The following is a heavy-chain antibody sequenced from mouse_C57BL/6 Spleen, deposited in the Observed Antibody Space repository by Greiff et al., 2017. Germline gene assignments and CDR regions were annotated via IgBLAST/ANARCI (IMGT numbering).Heavy chain of an antibody. V-gene: IGHV5-9-1*02. CDR1: GFTFSSYA. Sequence: EVMLVESGEGLVKPGGSLKLSCAASGFTFSSYAMSWVRQTPEKRLEWVAYISSGGDYIYYADTVKGRFTISRDNARNTLYLQMSSLKSEDTAMYYWTRGGDLYDGYFYAMDYWGQGTSVTVSS. CDR3: TRGGDLYDGYFYAMDY. J-gene: IGHJ4*01. CDR2: ISSGGDYI. D-gene: IGHD2-3*01.